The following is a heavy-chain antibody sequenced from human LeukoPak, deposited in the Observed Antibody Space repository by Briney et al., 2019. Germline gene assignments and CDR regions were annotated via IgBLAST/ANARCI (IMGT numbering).Heavy chain of an antibody. V-gene: IGHV3-15*01. Sequence: KTGGSLRLSCAVSGFTFATSWMSWVRQAPGKGLEWVGRIKTKTDGGTTDYAAPVKGRLTISRDDSKNTLYLQMNSLKTEDTAVYYCGTGSAFDFWGRGTMVTVSS. CDR1: GFTFATSW. J-gene: IGHJ3*01. CDR2: IKTKTDGGTT. CDR3: GTGSAFDF. D-gene: IGHD1-14*01.